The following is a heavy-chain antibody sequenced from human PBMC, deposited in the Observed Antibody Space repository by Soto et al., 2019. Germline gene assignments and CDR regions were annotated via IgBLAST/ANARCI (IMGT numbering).Heavy chain of an antibody. Sequence: PSETLSLTCTVSGGSISTYYWSWIRQPAGKGLEWIGRIYTGGSTNYNPSLKNRVTMSIDTSKNQLSLRLTSVTAADTAVYFCARVSGNYYGSGSYSLDYWGQGALVTFAS. CDR2: IYTGGST. V-gene: IGHV4-4*07. CDR3: ARVSGNYYGSGSYSLDY. D-gene: IGHD3-10*01. CDR1: GGSISTYY. J-gene: IGHJ4*02.